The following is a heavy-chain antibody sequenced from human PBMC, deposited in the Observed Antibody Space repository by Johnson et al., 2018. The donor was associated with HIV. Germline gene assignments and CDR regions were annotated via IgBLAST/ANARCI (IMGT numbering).Heavy chain of an antibody. Sequence: VQLVESGGGVVRPGGSLRLSCAASGFTFDDYGMSWVRQAPGKGLEWVGRIKSKTDGGTTDYAAPVKGRFTISRDDSRNTLYLQMNSLKTEDTAVYYCTTDEPGYSSNRDVFDIWGQGTLVTVSS. J-gene: IGHJ3*02. CDR3: TTDEPGYSSNRDVFDI. CDR2: IKSKTDGGTT. V-gene: IGHV3-15*01. D-gene: IGHD6-13*01. CDR1: GFTFDDYG.